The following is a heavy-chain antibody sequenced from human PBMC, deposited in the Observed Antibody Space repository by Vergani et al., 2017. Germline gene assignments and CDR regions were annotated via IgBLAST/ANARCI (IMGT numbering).Heavy chain of an antibody. Sequence: QVQLQEPGPGLVKPSETLSSTCTVFGGSISSYYWSWIRQPAGKGLEWIGRIYTSGSTNYNPSLKSRVTMSVDTSKNQFSLKLSSVTAADTAVYYCARRSTEGARYWYFDLWGRGTLVTVSS. J-gene: IGHJ2*01. CDR2: IYTSGST. CDR1: GGSISSYY. V-gene: IGHV4-4*07. CDR3: ARRSTEGARYWYFDL. D-gene: IGHD5/OR15-5a*01.